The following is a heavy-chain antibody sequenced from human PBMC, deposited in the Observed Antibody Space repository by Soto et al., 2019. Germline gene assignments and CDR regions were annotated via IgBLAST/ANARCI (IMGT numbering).Heavy chain of an antibody. V-gene: IGHV4-59*01. CDR3: AQTTGWPGFDY. CDR2: IYNGEST. J-gene: IGHJ4*02. CDR1: GASISRYY. Sequence: QVQLQESGPGLVKPSETMSLTYTASGASISRYYWNWIRQSPGKGLEWIGHIYNGESTKYNPSLKSRVTISVDRSKNQLSLKLSSVTAADTAVYYCAQTTGWPGFDYWGQGTLVTVSS. D-gene: IGHD6-19*01.